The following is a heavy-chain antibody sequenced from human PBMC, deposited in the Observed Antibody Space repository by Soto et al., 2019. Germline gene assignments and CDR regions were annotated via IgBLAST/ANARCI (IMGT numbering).Heavy chain of an antibody. J-gene: IGHJ6*02. V-gene: IGHV4-39*01. CDR3: ARHGAGGRTLVTDATYYYGMDV. D-gene: IGHD2-2*01. CDR2: IYYSGST. Sequence: SETLSLTCTVSGGSISSSSYYWGWIRQPPGKGLEWIGSIYYSGSTYYNPSLKSRVTISVDTSKNQFSLKLSSVTAADMAVYYCARHGAGGRTLVTDATYYYGMDVWGQGTTVTVSS. CDR1: GGSISSSSYY.